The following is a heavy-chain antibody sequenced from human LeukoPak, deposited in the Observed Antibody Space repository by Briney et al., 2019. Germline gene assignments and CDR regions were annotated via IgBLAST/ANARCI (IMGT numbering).Heavy chain of an antibody. Sequence: SETLSLTCTVSGGSISSYYWSWIRQPPGKGLEWIGYIYYSRSTNYNPSLKSRVTISVDTSKNQFSLKLSSVTAADTAVYYCARDPSNYYYYYGMDVWGQGTTVTVSS. J-gene: IGHJ6*02. CDR1: GGSISSYY. D-gene: IGHD4-4*01. V-gene: IGHV4-59*01. CDR2: IYYSRST. CDR3: ARDPSNYYYYYGMDV.